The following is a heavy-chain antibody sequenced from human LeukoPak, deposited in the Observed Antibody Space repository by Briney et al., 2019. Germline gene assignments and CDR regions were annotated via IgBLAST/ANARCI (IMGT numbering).Heavy chain of an antibody. CDR2: IYTSGST. J-gene: IGHJ4*02. Sequence: SETLSLTCTVSGGSISSYYWSWIRQPAGKGLEWIGRIYTSGSTNYNPSLKSRVTMSVDTSKNQFSLKLSSVTAADTAVYYCARDRAHIAVAGSANVFDYWGQGTLVTVSS. CDR1: GGSISSYY. D-gene: IGHD6-19*01. V-gene: IGHV4-4*07. CDR3: ARDRAHIAVAGSANVFDY.